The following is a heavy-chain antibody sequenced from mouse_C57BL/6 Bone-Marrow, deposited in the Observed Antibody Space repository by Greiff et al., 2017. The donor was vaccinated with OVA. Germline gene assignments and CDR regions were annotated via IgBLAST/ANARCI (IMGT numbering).Heavy chain of an antibody. J-gene: IGHJ3*01. D-gene: IGHD1-1*01. CDR1: GFNIKDYY. V-gene: IGHV14-2*01. CDR2: IDPEDGET. CDR3: ARGLLITTVVPGFAY. Sequence: VQLKESGAELVKPGASVKLSCTASGFNIKDYYMHWVKQRTEQGLEWIGRIDPEDGETKYAPKFQGKATITADTSSNTAYLQLSSLTSEDTAVYYCARGLLITTVVPGFAYWGQGTLVTVSA.